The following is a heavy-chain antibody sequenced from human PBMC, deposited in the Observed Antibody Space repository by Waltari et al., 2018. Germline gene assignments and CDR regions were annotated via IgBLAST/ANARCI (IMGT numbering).Heavy chain of an antibody. CDR3: VRLRGEHHYYYYYYMDV. CDR1: GGSISSYY. D-gene: IGHD3-16*01. CDR2: IYYSGST. J-gene: IGHJ6*03. Sequence: QVQLQESGPGLVKPSETLSLTCTVSGGSISSYYWSWIRQPPGKGLEWIGYIYYSGSTNYNPSLKSRVTISVDTSKNQFSLKLSSVTAADTAVYYCVRLRGEHHYYYYYYMDVWGKGTTVTISS. V-gene: IGHV4-59*08.